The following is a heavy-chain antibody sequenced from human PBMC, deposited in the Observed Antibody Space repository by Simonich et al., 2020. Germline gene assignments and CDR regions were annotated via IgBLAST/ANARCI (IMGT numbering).Heavy chain of an antibody. CDR2: INPNSGGT. D-gene: IGHD7-27*01. Sequence: QVQLVQSGAEVKKPGASVKVSCKASGYTFTGYYMHWVRQAPGQGLEWIGWINPNSGGTNYAQKLQGRVTMTRDTSISTAYMELSRLRSDDTAVYYCARGRLTGDKGAFDIWGQGTMVTVSS. CDR3: ARGRLTGDKGAFDI. V-gene: IGHV1-2*02. CDR1: GYTFTGYY. J-gene: IGHJ3*02.